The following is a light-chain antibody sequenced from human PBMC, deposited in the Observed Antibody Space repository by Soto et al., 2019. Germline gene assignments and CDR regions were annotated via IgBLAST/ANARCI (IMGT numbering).Light chain of an antibody. V-gene: IGKV3-20*01. Sequence: VLTQSPGTLSLSPGDRATLSCGASQSVTSKLAWYQQKPGQAPRLLISGASNRATGIPDRFSGSGSGTDFTLTISRLEPDDCALYFCQQYGGSPITFGLGTRLEI. J-gene: IGKJ5*01. CDR1: QSVTSK. CDR2: GAS. CDR3: QQYGGSPIT.